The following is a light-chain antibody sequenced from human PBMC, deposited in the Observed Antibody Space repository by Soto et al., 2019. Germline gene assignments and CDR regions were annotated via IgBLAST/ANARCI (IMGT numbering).Light chain of an antibody. J-gene: IGKJ5*01. CDR1: QHINIY. Sequence: DIQMTQSPSSLSASVGDRVTITCQASQHINIYLNWYQHQPGKAPKLLIFDASNLATGVPSRFSGSGSGTDFTFTISSLQPEDFATYYCQQYHNFPITCGQGTRLEIQ. CDR3: QQYHNFPIT. CDR2: DAS. V-gene: IGKV1-33*01.